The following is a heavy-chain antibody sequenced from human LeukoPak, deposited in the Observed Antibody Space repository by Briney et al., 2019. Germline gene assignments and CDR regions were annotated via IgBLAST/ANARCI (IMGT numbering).Heavy chain of an antibody. D-gene: IGHD3-22*01. CDR1: GYTFTSYG. J-gene: IGHJ1*01. CDR3: AREVNYYDSSGYSLRYFQH. CDR2: ISAYNGNT. V-gene: IGHV1-18*01. Sequence: ASVKVSCKASGYTFTSYGISWVRQAPGQGLEWMGWISAYNGNTNYAQKLQGRVTMTTDTSTSTAYMELRSLRSDDTAVYYCAREVNYYDSSGYSLRYFQHWGQGTLVTVSS.